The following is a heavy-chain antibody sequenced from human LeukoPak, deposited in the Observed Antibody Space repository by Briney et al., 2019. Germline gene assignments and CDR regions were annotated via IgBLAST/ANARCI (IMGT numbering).Heavy chain of an antibody. CDR3: RCDYNSSWSPPLNYYYYGMDV. J-gene: IGHJ6*04. CDR2: IRSKAYGGTT. CDR1: GFTFGDYA. D-gene: IGHD6-13*01. V-gene: IGHV3-49*04. Sequence: GGSLRLSCTASGFTFGDYAMSWVRQAPGKGLEWVGFIRSKAYGGTTEYAASVKGRFTISRDDSKSIAYLQMNSLKTEDTAVYYCRCDYNSSWSPPLNYYYYGMDVWGKGTTVTVSS.